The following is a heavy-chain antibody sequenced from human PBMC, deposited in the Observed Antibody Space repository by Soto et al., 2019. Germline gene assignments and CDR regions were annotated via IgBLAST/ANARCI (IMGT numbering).Heavy chain of an antibody. CDR3: AKMDRGVGVAGALDY. D-gene: IGHD6-19*01. Sequence: EVQLVESGRGLVQPGRSLRLSCAASGFTFYDYVMHWVRQAPGKGLEWVSGVSWNSYTIGYGDSVKGRFTISRDNAKSSLYLQMNSLTAEDTALYYCAKMDRGVGVAGALDYWGQGTLVTVSS. J-gene: IGHJ4*02. CDR1: GFTFYDYV. V-gene: IGHV3-9*01. CDR2: VSWNSYTI.